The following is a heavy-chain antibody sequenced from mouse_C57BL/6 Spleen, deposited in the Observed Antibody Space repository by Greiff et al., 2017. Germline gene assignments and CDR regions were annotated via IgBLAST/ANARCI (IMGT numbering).Heavy chain of an antibody. D-gene: IGHD2-10*01. CDR2: IYPSDSYT. Sequence: QVQLQQPGAELVMPGASVKLSCKASGYTFTSYWMDWVKQRPGQGLEWIGEIYPSDSYTNYNQKFKGKSTLTVDKSSSTAYMQLSSLTSEDSAVYYCAREGGLPDYDMDYWGQGTSVTVSS. CDR1: GYTFTSYW. V-gene: IGHV1-69*01. CDR3: AREGGLPDYDMDY. J-gene: IGHJ4*01.